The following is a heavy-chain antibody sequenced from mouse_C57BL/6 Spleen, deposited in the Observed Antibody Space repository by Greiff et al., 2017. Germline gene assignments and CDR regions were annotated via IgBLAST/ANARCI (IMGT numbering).Heavy chain of an antibody. D-gene: IGHD4-1*01. J-gene: IGHJ2*01. CDR1: GFTFSDYG. CDR3: ARSLTGTDYFDY. Sequence: EVKLMESGGGLVKPGGSLKLSCAASGFTFSDYGMHWVRQAPEKGLEWVAYISSGSSTIYYADTVKGRFTISRDNAKNTLFLQMTSLRSEDTAMYYCARSLTGTDYFDYWGQGTTLTVSS. CDR2: ISSGSSTI. V-gene: IGHV5-17*01.